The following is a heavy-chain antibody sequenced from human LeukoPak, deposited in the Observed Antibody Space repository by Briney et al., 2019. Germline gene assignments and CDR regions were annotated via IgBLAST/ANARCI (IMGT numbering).Heavy chain of an antibody. CDR2: IYSGGST. CDR3: ARETARYYYDSSGYPDY. CDR1: GFTVSSNY. J-gene: IGHJ4*02. Sequence: PGGSLRLSCVASGFTVSSNYMSWVRQAPGKGLEWVSVIYSGGSTYYADSVKGRFTIFRDNSKNTLYLQMNSLRAEDTALYYCARETARYYYDSSGYPDYWGQGTLVTVSS. V-gene: IGHV3-53*01. D-gene: IGHD3-22*01.